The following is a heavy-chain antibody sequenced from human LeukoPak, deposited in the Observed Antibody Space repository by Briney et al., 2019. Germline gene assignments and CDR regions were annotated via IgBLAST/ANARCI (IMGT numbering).Heavy chain of an antibody. CDR3: ARDYYDSSGYYRGFDY. D-gene: IGHD3-22*01. V-gene: IGHV4-59*01. CDR2: IFYSGSA. Sequence: SETLSLTCTVSGGSISGYYWSWIRQPPGKGLEWIGYIFYSGSANYNPSPKSRVTISVDTSKNQFSLKLSSVTAADTAVYYCARDYYDSSGYYRGFDYWGQGTLVTVSS. CDR1: GGSISGYY. J-gene: IGHJ4*02.